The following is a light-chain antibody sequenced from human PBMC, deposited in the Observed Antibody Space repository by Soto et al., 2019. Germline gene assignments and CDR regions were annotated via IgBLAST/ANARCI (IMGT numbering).Light chain of an antibody. CDR1: SSNIGKTF. CDR2: DNY. CDR3: AAWDTSLHALI. V-gene: IGLV1-51*01. Sequence: QSVLPQPPAVSAAPGQKVTISCSGTSSNIGKTFVSWYQHLPGTAPKLLIYDNYKRPSGIPDRFSGSKSGTSATLGITGLQTGDEDDYYCAAWDTSLHALILGGGTKLTVL. J-gene: IGLJ2*01.